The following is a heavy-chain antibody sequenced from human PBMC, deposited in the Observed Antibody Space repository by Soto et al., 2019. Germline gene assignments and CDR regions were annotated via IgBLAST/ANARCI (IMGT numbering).Heavy chain of an antibody. V-gene: IGHV6-1*01. CDR2: TYYRSKWYN. J-gene: IGHJ6*02. CDR3: AREDCSSTSCYQYYYGMDV. D-gene: IGHD2-2*01. Sequence: SQTLSLTCAISVDSVSSNSAAWNWIRQSPSRGPEWLGRTYYRSKWYNDYAVSVKSRITINPDTSKNQFSLQLNSVTPEDTAVYYCAREDCSSTSCYQYYYGMDVWGQGTTVTVSS. CDR1: VDSVSSNSAA.